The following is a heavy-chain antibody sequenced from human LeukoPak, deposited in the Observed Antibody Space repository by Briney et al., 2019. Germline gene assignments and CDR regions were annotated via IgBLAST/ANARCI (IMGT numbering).Heavy chain of an antibody. CDR2: TYYRSKWYN. V-gene: IGHV6-1*01. Sequence: SQTLSLTCAISGDSVSSNSAAWNWIRQSPSRGLEWLGRTYYRSKWYNDYAVSVKSRITINPDTSKNQFALQLNSVTPEDTAGYYCASAAIIAAAGSFDYWGQGTLVTVSS. D-gene: IGHD6-13*01. CDR1: GDSVSSNSAA. J-gene: IGHJ4*02. CDR3: ASAAIIAAAGSFDY.